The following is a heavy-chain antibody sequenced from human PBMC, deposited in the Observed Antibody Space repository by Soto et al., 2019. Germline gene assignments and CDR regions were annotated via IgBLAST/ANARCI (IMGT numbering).Heavy chain of an antibody. CDR3: AREGGIVGATAADY. D-gene: IGHD1-26*01. CDR2: IFYSGST. V-gene: IGHV4-31*03. J-gene: IGHJ4*02. CDR1: GGSISSGGYY. Sequence: SXTLSLTCTVSGGSISSGGYYWSWIRQHPGKGLEWIGYIFYSGSTYYNPSLKSRVTISVDTSKNQFSLKLSSVTAADTAVYYCAREGGIVGATAADYWGQGTLVTVSS.